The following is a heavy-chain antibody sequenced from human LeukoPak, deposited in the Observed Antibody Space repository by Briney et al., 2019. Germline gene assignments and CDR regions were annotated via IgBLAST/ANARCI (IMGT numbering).Heavy chain of an antibody. D-gene: IGHD5-18*01. Sequence: HPGRSLRLSCAASGFTFSSYAMHWVRQAPGKGLEWVAVISYDGSNKYYADSVKGRFTISRDNSKNTLYLQMNSLRAEDTALYYCARDFRGYSYAQIAFDIWGQGTTVSVSS. CDR1: GFTFSSYA. CDR2: ISYDGSNK. V-gene: IGHV3-30-3*01. J-gene: IGHJ3*02. CDR3: ARDFRGYSYAQIAFDI.